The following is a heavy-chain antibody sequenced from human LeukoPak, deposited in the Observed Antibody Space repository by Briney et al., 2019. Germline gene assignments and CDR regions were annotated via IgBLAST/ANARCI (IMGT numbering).Heavy chain of an antibody. CDR1: RFTFSSFA. Sequence: PGGSLRLSCAASRFTFSSFAMHWVRQAPGNGLEWVALISYDSRSEYCADSVKGRFTISRDNSNNTLYLQMNSLRAEDTALYYCAKDRSLTLPTFERSGYYYYWGQGTLVTVSS. D-gene: IGHD3-22*01. CDR3: AKDRSLTLPTFERSGYYYY. CDR2: ISYDSRSE. J-gene: IGHJ4*02. V-gene: IGHV3-30*04.